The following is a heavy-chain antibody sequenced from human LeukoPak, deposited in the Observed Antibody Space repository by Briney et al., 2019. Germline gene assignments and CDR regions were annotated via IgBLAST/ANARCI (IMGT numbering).Heavy chain of an antibody. V-gene: IGHV3-73*01. CDR2: IRSKANSYAT. CDR3: TSGGAAGLSYYYYYYMDV. J-gene: IGHJ6*03. CDR1: GFTFSSYS. Sequence: GGSLRLSCAASGFTFSSYSMNWVRQASGKGLEWVGRIRSKANSYATAYAASVKGRFTISRDDSKSTAYLQMNSLKTEDTAVYYCTSGGAAGLSYYYYYYMDVWGKGTTVTVSS. D-gene: IGHD6-13*01.